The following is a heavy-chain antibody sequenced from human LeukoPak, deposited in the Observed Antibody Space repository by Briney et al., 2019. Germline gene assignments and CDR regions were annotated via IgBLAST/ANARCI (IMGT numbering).Heavy chain of an antibody. Sequence: PSETLSLTCSVSGGSINGYSWTWLRQPPGMRLEWVGHISYTGTTNYNPSLTTRVAISVDTSKNQFSLKLTSVTAADTAMYFCARLGGNWNSPGRDYWGQGTLVTVSS. D-gene: IGHD3-10*01. CDR2: ISYTGTT. V-gene: IGHV4-59*08. CDR3: ARLGGNWNSPGRDY. J-gene: IGHJ4*02. CDR1: GGSINGYS.